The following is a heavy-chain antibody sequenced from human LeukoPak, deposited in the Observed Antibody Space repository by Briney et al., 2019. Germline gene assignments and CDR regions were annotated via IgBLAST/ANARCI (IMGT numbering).Heavy chain of an antibody. J-gene: IGHJ6*02. D-gene: IGHD6-13*01. V-gene: IGHV3-21*01. CDR2: ISSSSNYI. Sequence: GGSLRLSCAASGFTFSSYSVNWVRQAPGKGLEWVSSISSSSNYIYYADSVKGRFTISRDNAKNSLYLQMNSLRAEDTAVYYCARAGYFPALYGMDVWGQGTTVTVSS. CDR3: ARAGYFPALYGMDV. CDR1: GFTFSSYS.